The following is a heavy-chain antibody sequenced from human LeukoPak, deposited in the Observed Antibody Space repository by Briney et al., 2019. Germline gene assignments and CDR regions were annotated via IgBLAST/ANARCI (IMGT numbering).Heavy chain of an antibody. CDR2: IKQDGSEK. J-gene: IGHJ4*02. V-gene: IGHV3-7*01. D-gene: IGHD3-3*01. Sequence: PGGSLRLSCAASGFTFSSYWMSWVRQAPGKGLEGVANIKQDGSEKYYVDSVKGRFTISRDNAKNSLYLQMNSLRAEDTAVYYCARGGYDFWSGYPFDYWGQGTLVTVSS. CDR3: ARGGYDFWSGYPFDY. CDR1: GFTFSSYW.